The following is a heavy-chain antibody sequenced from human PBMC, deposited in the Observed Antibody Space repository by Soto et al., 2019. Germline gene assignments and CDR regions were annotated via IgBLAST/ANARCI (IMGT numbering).Heavy chain of an antibody. Sequence: PGGSLRLSCAASGFTFSSYWMHWVRQDPGKGLVWVSRINSDGSSTSYADSVKGRFTISRDNAKNTLYLQMNSLRAEDTAVYYCARVRYSSSWYVYFGYWGQGTLVTVSS. CDR3: ARVRYSSSWYVYFGY. CDR1: GFTFSSYW. J-gene: IGHJ4*02. D-gene: IGHD6-13*01. V-gene: IGHV3-74*01. CDR2: INSDGSST.